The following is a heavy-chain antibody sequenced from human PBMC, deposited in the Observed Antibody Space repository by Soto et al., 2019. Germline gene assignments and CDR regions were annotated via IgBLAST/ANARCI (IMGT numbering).Heavy chain of an antibody. D-gene: IGHD7-27*01. CDR2: INPNSGGT. CDR1: GYTFTGYY. V-gene: IGHV1-2*04. CDR3: ARETSPGDPGAFDI. J-gene: IGHJ3*02. Sequence: ASVKVSCKASGYTFTGYYMHWVRQAPGQGLEWMGWINPNSGGTNYAQKFQGWVTMTRDTSISTAYMELSRLRSDDTAVYYCARETSPGDPGAFDIWGQGTMVTVSS.